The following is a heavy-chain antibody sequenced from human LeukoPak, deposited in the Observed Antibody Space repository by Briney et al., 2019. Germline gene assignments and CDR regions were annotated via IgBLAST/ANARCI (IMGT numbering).Heavy chain of an antibody. D-gene: IGHD2-2*01. CDR1: GXSISSSNR. Sequence: PSETLSLTCAVSGXSISSSNRCSWVRQPPGKGLEWIGEIYHSGSTNYNPSLKSRVTISVDKSKNQFSLKLSSVTAADTAVYYCATLLCSSTTCYFAYWGQGTLVTVSS. V-gene: IGHV4-4*02. J-gene: IGHJ4*02. CDR2: IYHSGST. CDR3: ATLLCSSTTCYFAY.